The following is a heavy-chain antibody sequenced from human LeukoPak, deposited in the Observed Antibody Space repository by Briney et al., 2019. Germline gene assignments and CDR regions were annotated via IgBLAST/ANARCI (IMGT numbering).Heavy chain of an antibody. V-gene: IGHV3-23*01. CDR3: AKVAYSSGWDSFDY. Sequence: GGSLRLSCAASGFTFSSYAMNWVRRAPGKGLEWVSAITGSGGSTYYADSVKGRFTISRDNSKNTLFLQMNSLRAEDTAVYYCAKVAYSSGWDSFDYWGQGTLVTVSS. D-gene: IGHD6-19*01. CDR1: GFTFSSYA. J-gene: IGHJ4*02. CDR2: ITGSGGST.